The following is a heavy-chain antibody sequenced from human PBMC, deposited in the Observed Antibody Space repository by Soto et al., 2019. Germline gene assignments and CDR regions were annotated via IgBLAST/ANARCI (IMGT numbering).Heavy chain of an antibody. CDR1: GFTFSSYS. Sequence: EVQLVESGGGLVQPGGSLRLSCAASGFTFSSYSMTWVRQAPGKGLEWVSYISSSSSTIYYADSVKGRFTISRDNAKNSLYLQMNSLRAEDTAVYYCARDKSSGSLEFDYWGQGTLVTVSS. D-gene: IGHD3-10*01. CDR3: ARDKSSGSLEFDY. J-gene: IGHJ4*02. CDR2: ISSSSSTI. V-gene: IGHV3-48*01.